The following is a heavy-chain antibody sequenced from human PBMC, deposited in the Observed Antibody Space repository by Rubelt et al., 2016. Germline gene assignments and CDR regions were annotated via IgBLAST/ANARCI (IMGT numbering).Heavy chain of an antibody. CDR2: IKSKTDGGTT. D-gene: IGHD2-2*01. CDR1: GFTFSNPC. J-gene: IGHJ4*02. Sequence: GFTFSNPCMNWVRQAPGKRLEWVGRIKSKTDGGTTDYAAPVKGRFTISRDDSKNTLYLQMNSLKTEDTAVYYCTTDPPRQSWEIVVVPAAEKTLETLDYWGQGTLVTVSS. V-gene: IGHV3-15*07. CDR3: TTDPPRQSWEIVVVPAAEKTLETLDY.